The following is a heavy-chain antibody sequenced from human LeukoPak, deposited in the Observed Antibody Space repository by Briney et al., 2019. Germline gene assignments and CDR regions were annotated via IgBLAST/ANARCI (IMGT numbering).Heavy chain of an antibody. Sequence: SETLSLTCAVYGGSFSGYYWSWIRQPPGKGLEWIGYISYNENTNYNPSLKSRVTISLDMSKNQFSLKLNSVTAADTAVYFCARIIYDPDAFDLWGQGTMVTVSS. CDR2: ISYNENT. CDR1: GGSFSGYY. D-gene: IGHD3-16*01. V-gene: IGHV4-59*01. J-gene: IGHJ3*01. CDR3: ARIIYDPDAFDL.